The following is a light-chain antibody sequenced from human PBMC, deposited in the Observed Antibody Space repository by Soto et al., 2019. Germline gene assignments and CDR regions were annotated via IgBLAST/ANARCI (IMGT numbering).Light chain of an antibody. CDR3: SSYKTSDTRQIF. Sequence: QSVLTQPASVSGSPGQSITISCTGTSSDVGGYNYVSWYQHHPGKAPKLMIFDVSNRPSGVSNRFSGSKSGNTASLTISGLQPEDEADYYCSSYKTSDTRQIFFETGTKVTVL. J-gene: IGLJ1*01. V-gene: IGLV2-14*03. CDR1: SSDVGGYNY. CDR2: DVS.